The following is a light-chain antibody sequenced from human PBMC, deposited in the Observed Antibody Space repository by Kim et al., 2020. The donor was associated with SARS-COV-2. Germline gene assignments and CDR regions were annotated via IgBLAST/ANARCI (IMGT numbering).Light chain of an antibody. CDR3: QQRGNWPLVT. V-gene: IGKV3-11*01. Sequence: SPGEGATLSCMASRSVRSYVACYHQKPGQSPRLLIYDATNRATGIPARFSGSGSGTDFTLTISSLEPEDFGVYYCQQRGNWPLVTFGPGTKVDIK. CDR2: DAT. J-gene: IGKJ3*01. CDR1: RSVRSY.